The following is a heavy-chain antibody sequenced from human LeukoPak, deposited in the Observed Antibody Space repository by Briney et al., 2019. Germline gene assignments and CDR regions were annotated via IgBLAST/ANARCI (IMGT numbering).Heavy chain of an antibody. J-gene: IGHJ4*02. V-gene: IGHV4-59*01. CDR1: GGSISSYY. CDR2: IYYSGST. Sequence: PSETLSLTCTVSGGSISSYYWSWIRQPPGKGLEWIGYIYYSGSTNYNPSLKSRVTISVDTSKNQFSLKLSSVTAADTAVYYCARVSWDYYGSGSYYPDYWGQGTLVTVSS. D-gene: IGHD3-10*01. CDR3: ARVSWDYYGSGSYYPDY.